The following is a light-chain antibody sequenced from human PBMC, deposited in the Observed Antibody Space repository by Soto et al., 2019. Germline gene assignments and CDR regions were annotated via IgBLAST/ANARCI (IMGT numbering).Light chain of an antibody. J-gene: IGKJ1*01. CDR3: PQYHSAPQN. Sequence: DIVMTQSPDSLAVSLGERATINCKSSQSVLYSPNNKNYLAWYQQKPGQPPKLLVYWASTRESGVPDRFSGSGSGTDFTLTISSLQAEGVAVYYCPQYHSAPQNFGQGTKVEIK. CDR1: QSVLYSPNNKNY. V-gene: IGKV4-1*01. CDR2: WAS.